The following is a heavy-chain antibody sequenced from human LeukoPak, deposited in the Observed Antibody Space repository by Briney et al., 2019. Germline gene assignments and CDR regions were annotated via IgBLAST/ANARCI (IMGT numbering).Heavy chain of an antibody. J-gene: IGHJ4*02. V-gene: IGHV1-2*02. D-gene: IGHD3-9*01. CDR3: ARGDNYDILTGYQTPSHLSDY. Sequence: ASVNVSCKASGYTFTGYYVHWVRQAPGQGLEWMGWINPNSGDTNFAQKFQGRVTMTRDTSISTAYMELSSLRSDDTAVYYCARGDNYDILTGYQTPSHLSDYWGQGTLVTVSS. CDR2: INPNSGDT. CDR1: GYTFTGYY.